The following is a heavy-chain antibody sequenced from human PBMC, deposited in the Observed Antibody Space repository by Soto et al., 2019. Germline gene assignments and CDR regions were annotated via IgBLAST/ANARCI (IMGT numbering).Heavy chain of an antibody. D-gene: IGHD5-12*01. V-gene: IGHV1-69*12. CDR1: GGTFSSYT. CDR2: IIPIFVTA. CDR3: ARGNHRWLQLWYFDL. J-gene: IGHJ2*01. Sequence: QVQLVQSGAEVKKPGSSVTVYCKASGGTFSSYTISWVRQAPGQGLEWMGGIIPIFVTANYAQKFQGRVTSTADESTSTAYLELSSLRSEDTAVYYCARGNHRWLQLWYFDLWGRGTLVTVSS.